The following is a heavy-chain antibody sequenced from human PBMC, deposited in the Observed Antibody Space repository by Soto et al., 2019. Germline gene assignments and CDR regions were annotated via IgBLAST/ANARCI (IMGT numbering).Heavy chain of an antibody. CDR3: ARGWMYDPRCGS. V-gene: IGHV4-30-2*01. CDR2: IYHSGST. J-gene: IGHJ1*01. D-gene: IGHD2-8*01. CDR1: GGSISSGGYS. Sequence: PSETLSLTCAVSGGSISSGGYSWSWIRQPPGKGLEWIGYIYHSGSTYYNPSLKSRVTISVDRSKNQFSLKLTAVTAAGTAVYYGARGWMYDPRCGSWGQGTLVTVSS.